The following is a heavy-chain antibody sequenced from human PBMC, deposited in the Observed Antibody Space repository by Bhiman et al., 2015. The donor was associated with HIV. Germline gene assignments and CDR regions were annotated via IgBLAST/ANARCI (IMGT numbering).Heavy chain of an antibody. CDR2: ISWNSGSM. J-gene: IGHJ4*02. V-gene: IGHV3-9*01. D-gene: IGHD1-26*01. CDR3: AKXMTGELRHGLTERGWDF. CDR1: GFTFDDYA. Sequence: EVQLVESGGGLVEPGRSLRLSCAASGFTFDDYAIHWVRQAPGKGLEWVSGISWNSGSMGYADSVKGRFTISRDNAKNSLFLQMTSLRAEDTALYYCAKXMTGELRHGLTERGWDFWGQGNPWSPSP.